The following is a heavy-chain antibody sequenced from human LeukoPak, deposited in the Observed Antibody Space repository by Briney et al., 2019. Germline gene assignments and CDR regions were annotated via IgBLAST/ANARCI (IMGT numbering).Heavy chain of an antibody. CDR3: AKDKGSSWYPYDAFDI. Sequence: GGSLRLSCAASGFTFDDYAMHWVRQAPGKGLEWVSGISWNSGSIGYADSVKGRFTISRDNAKNSLYLQMNSLRAEAMALYYCAKDKGSSWYPYDAFDIWGQGTMVTVSS. D-gene: IGHD6-13*01. CDR1: GFTFDDYA. J-gene: IGHJ3*02. CDR2: ISWNSGSI. V-gene: IGHV3-9*03.